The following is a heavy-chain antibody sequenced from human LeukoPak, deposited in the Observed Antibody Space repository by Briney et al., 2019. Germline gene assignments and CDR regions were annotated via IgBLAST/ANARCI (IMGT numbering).Heavy chain of an antibody. D-gene: IGHD2-2*02. CDR2: ISGAGGGT. CDR3: APGCPTTSCNMDYFDH. V-gene: IGHV3-23*01. CDR1: GFTFTDYA. Sequence: GGSLRLSCAVSGFTFTDYAMTWVRQAPGKGLEWVSGISGAGGGTYYAASVKGRFTISRDNSKNTLYLQMNSLRAEDTAVYYCAPGCPTTSCNMDYFDHWGQGTLVTVSS. J-gene: IGHJ4*02.